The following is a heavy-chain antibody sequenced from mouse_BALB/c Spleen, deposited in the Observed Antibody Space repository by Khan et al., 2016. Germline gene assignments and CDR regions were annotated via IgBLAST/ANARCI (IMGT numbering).Heavy chain of an antibody. J-gene: IGHJ2*01. D-gene: IGHD2-3*01. V-gene: IGHV1S137*01. CDR3: TRCYDRNYFDY. CDR2: ISTYYVNT. CDR1: GYTFTDYA. Sequence: QVQLQQSGPELVRPGVSVKISCKGSGYTFTDYAMHWVKQSHAKSLVCIGVISTYYVNTNYNQKFKGKATMTVDKSSSTAYMELARLTYEDCAIYYCTRCYDRNYFDYWRKGTTLTVS.